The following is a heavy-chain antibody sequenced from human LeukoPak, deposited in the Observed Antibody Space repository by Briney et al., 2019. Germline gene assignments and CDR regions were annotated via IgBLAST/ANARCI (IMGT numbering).Heavy chain of an antibody. CDR3: ARGRLWYFDY. CDR1: GGSISSYY. V-gene: IGHV4-59*01. D-gene: IGHD2-21*01. CDR2: IYYSGST. J-gene: IGHJ4*02. Sequence: AETLSLTCTVSGGSISSYYWSWIRQPPGKGLEWIGYIYYSGSTNYNPSLKSRVTISVDTSKNQFSLKLSSVTAADTAVYYCARGRLWYFDYWGQGTLVTVSS.